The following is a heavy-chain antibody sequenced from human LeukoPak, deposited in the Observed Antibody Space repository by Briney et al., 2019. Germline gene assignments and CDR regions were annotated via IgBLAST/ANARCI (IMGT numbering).Heavy chain of an antibody. CDR1: GYTFTSYG. V-gene: IGHV1-18*01. D-gene: IGHD7-27*01. J-gene: IGHJ4*02. CDR3: ASTKLGINYFDY. Sequence: GASVKVSCKASGYTFTSYGISGVRQAPGQGLEWMGWISAYNGNTNYAQKLQGRVTMTTDTSTSTAYMELRSLRSDDTAVYYCASTKLGINYFDYWGQGTLVTVSS. CDR2: ISAYNGNT.